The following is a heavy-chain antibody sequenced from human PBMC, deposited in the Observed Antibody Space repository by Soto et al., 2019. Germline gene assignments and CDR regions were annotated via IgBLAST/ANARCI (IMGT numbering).Heavy chain of an antibody. V-gene: IGHV3-74*01. D-gene: IGHD2-2*01. CDR3: ARASTTCDY. J-gene: IGHJ4*02. Sequence: EVQLVESGGGLVQPGGSLRLSCAASGFTFSNYWMHWVRQAPGTGLVWVSRINGDGSNIRYADSVKGRFPISRDNAKNTLYRQMNSLSREDTAVYYCARASTTCDYWGQGIQVPVSS. CDR1: GFTFSNYW. CDR2: INGDGSNI.